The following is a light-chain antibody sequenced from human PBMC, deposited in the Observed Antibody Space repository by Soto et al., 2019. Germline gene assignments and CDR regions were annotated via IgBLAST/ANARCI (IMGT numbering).Light chain of an antibody. CDR3: SSYTTTSNYV. Sequence: QSVLTQPASVSGSPGQSITISCTGSISDVGRYDLVSWYQQHPGKAPKLMIYQVSRRPSGVSNRFFGSKSGNTASLAISGLQPEDEADYYCSSYTTTSNYVFGTGTKVTVL. CDR2: QVS. J-gene: IGLJ1*01. CDR1: ISDVGRYDL. V-gene: IGLV2-14*02.